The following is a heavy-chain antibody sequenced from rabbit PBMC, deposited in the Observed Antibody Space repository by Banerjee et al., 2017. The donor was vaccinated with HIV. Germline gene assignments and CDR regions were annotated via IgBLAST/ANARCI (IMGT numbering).Heavy chain of an antibody. CDR2: IYTGSSGST. CDR1: GFSFSSSYY. Sequence: QSLEESGGDLVKPGASLTLTCTASGFSFSSSYYMCWVRQAPGKGLEWIACIYTGSSGSTYYASWAKGRFTISKTSSTTVTLQMTSLTAADTATYFCAREVVISGAYKYGMDLWGPGTLVTVS. CDR3: AREVVISGAYKYGMDL. J-gene: IGHJ6*01. V-gene: IGHV1S40*01. D-gene: IGHD1-1*01.